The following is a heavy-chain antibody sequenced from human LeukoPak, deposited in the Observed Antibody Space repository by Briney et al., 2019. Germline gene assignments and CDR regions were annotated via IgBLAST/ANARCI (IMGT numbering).Heavy chain of an antibody. J-gene: IGHJ5*02. Sequence: SETLSLTCTVSGDSITDYYWSWIRQPPGKGLEWIGYISYSGRATYNPSVKSRVTISLATSRTQFSLSLTSVTAADTAVYYCARVSAGGGSEWVDNWGQGTLVTVSS. CDR3: ARVSAGGGSEWVDN. V-gene: IGHV4-59*01. CDR2: ISYSGRA. D-gene: IGHD1-26*01. CDR1: GDSITDYY.